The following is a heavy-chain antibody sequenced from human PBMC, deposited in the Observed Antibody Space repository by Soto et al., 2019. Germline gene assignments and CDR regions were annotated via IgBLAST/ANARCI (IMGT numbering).Heavy chain of an antibody. J-gene: IGHJ5*02. CDR2: IKSKTDGGTT. CDR3: TTDKKKKGIYYYGSGSFPFDP. D-gene: IGHD3-10*01. CDR1: GFTFSNAW. V-gene: IGHV3-15*01. Sequence: GGSLRLSCAASGFTFSNAWMSWVRQAPGKGLEWVGRIKSKTDGGTTDYAAPVKGRFTISRDDSKNTLYLQRNSLKTEETAVYYCTTDKKKKGIYYYGSGSFPFDPWGQGTLVTVSS.